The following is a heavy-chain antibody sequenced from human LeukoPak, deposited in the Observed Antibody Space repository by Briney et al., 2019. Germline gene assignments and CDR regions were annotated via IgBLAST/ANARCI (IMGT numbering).Heavy chain of an antibody. Sequence: SSVTVSFKASGGTFSSYAISWVRQPPAQGLEWMGGIIPIFGTANYAQKFQGRLTITADKSTSTAYMELSSLRSEDTAVYYCARGDSSGRFDYWGQGTLVTVSS. J-gene: IGHJ4*02. CDR2: IIPIFGTA. CDR1: GGTFSSYA. V-gene: IGHV1-69*06. D-gene: IGHD6-19*01. CDR3: ARGDSSGRFDY.